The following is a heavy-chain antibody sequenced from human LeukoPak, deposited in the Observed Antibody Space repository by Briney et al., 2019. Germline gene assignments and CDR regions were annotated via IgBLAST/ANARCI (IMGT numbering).Heavy chain of an antibody. J-gene: IGHJ4*02. Sequence: GGSLRLSCAASGFTFSSYSMNWVRQAPGKGLEWVSSISSSSSYIYYADSVKGRFTISRDNAKNSPYLQMNSLRAEDTAVYYCARVTPVYCSGGSCYGKDFDYWGQGTLVTVSS. D-gene: IGHD2-15*01. CDR3: ARVTPVYCSGGSCYGKDFDY. CDR1: GFTFSSYS. CDR2: ISSSSSYI. V-gene: IGHV3-21*01.